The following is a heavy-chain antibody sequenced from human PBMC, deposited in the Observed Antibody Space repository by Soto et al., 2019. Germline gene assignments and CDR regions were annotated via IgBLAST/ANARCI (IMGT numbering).Heavy chain of an antibody. V-gene: IGHV3-74*01. CDR1: GFALSSYW. CDR2: INSDGNSI. Sequence: EVQLVESGGGLVQPGGSLRLSCAASGFALSSYWMHWVRQAPGKGLVWVSRINSDGNSILYADSVKGRFTISRDNAKNTLYLQMNSLRAEDTAVYYCAIGNIPLTYCNGGGCYYIDYWGQGTLVTVSS. CDR3: AIGNIPLTYCNGGGCYYIDY. D-gene: IGHD2-15*01. J-gene: IGHJ4*02.